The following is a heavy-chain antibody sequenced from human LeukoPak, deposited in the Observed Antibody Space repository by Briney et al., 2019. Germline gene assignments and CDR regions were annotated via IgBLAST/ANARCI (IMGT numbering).Heavy chain of an antibody. CDR3: VQWELFDY. V-gene: IGHV4-39*01. J-gene: IGHJ4*02. CDR2: IYYSGST. Sequence: PSETLSLTCTVSGGSISSSSYYWGWIRQPPGKGLEWIGSIYYSGSTYYNPSLKSRVTISVDTSKNQFSLKLSSVTAADTAVYYCVQWELFDYWGQGTLVTVSS. CDR1: GGSISSSSYY. D-gene: IGHD1-26*01.